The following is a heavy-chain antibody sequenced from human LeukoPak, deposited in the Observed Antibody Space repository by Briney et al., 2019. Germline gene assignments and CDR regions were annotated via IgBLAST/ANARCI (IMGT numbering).Heavy chain of an antibody. V-gene: IGHV4-4*07. Sequence: SETLSLTCTVSGGSISGYYWSWIRQPAGKGLEWIGRVYANGNTNYNPPLKSRVTMSVDTSKNQFSLKLSSVTAADTAVYYCARCLHYYRSGSYHYWGQGTLVTVSS. D-gene: IGHD3-10*01. CDR2: VYANGNT. J-gene: IGHJ4*02. CDR3: ARCLHYYRSGSYHY. CDR1: GGSISGYY.